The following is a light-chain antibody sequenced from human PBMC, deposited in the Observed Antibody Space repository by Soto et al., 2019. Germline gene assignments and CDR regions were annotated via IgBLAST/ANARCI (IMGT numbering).Light chain of an antibody. V-gene: IGLV2-23*01. CDR1: SSDVGSYNL. CDR3: CSYAGNTTYV. J-gene: IGLJ1*01. CDR2: EGS. Sequence: QSALTQPASVSGSPGQSITISCTGTSSDVGSYNLASWYQQHPDKAPKLMIYEGSKRPSGVSNRFSGSKSGDTASLTISGLQAEDEADYYCCSYAGNTTYVFGTGTKLTVL.